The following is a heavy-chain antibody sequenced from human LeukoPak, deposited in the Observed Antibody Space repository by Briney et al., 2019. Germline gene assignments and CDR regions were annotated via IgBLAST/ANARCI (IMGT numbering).Heavy chain of an antibody. Sequence: SETLSLTCTVSGGSISIGGYYWSWIRQHPGKGLEWIGYIYYSGSTYYNPSLKSRVTISVDTSKNQFSLKLSSVTAADTAVYYCARVQNRTIFGVVLSQFDPWGQGTLVTVSS. D-gene: IGHD3-3*01. CDR1: GGSISIGGYY. CDR3: ARVQNRTIFGVVLSQFDP. CDR2: IYYSGST. J-gene: IGHJ5*02. V-gene: IGHV4-31*03.